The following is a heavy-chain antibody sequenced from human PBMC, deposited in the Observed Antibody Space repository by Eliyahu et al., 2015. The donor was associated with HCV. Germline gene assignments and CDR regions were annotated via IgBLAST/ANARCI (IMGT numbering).Heavy chain of an antibody. CDR2: ISSSGSTI. Sequence: EVQLVESGGGLVQPGGSLRLSCAASGFTFSSYEMNWVRQAPGKGLEXVSYISSSGSTIYYADSVKGRFTISRDNAKNSLYLQMNSLRAEDTAVYYCARREDAFDIWGQGTMVTVSS. J-gene: IGHJ3*02. CDR3: ARREDAFDI. V-gene: IGHV3-48*03. CDR1: GFTFSSYE.